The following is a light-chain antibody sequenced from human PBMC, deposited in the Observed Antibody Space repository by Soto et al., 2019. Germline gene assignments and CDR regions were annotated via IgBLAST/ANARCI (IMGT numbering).Light chain of an antibody. CDR3: CSYASSDTYV. CDR1: SSDVGSYNL. CDR2: EGS. Sequence: QSALTQPASGSGSPGQSITISCTGTSSDVGSYNLVSWYQQHPGKAPKLMIYEGSKRPSGISSRFSGSKSGNTASLTISGLQAEDEADFYCCSYASSDTYVFGTGTKVTVL. V-gene: IGLV2-23*01. J-gene: IGLJ1*01.